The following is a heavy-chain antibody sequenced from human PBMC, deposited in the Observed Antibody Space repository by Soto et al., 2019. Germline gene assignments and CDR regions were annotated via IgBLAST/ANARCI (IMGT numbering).Heavy chain of an antibody. CDR2: IDNAGSSV. D-gene: IGHD2-15*01. J-gene: IGHJ6*02. CDR1: GFTFSSYW. V-gene: IGHV3-74*01. Sequence: EVQLVESGGGLVQPGGSLRLSCAASGFTFSSYWMHWVRQAPGKGLVWVSRIDNAGSSVRYADSVKGRFTISRDNAKNSLHLKMNSLRAEDKAVYYCTRVGGSVSGMDVWGQGTTVTVSS. CDR3: TRVGGSVSGMDV.